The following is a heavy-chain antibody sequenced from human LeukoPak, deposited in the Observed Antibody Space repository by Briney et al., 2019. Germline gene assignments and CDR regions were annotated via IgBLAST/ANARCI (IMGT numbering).Heavy chain of an antibody. CDR2: IIPIFGTA. CDR3: ASGPVRGVIMHGPYDY. V-gene: IGHV1-69*06. D-gene: IGHD3-10*01. Sequence: SVKVSCKASGGTFSSYAISWVRQAPGQGLEWMGGIIPIFGTANYAQKFQGRVTITADKSTSTAYMELSSLRSEDTAVYYCASGPVRGVIMHGPYDYWGQGTLVTVSS. CDR1: GGTFSSYA. J-gene: IGHJ4*02.